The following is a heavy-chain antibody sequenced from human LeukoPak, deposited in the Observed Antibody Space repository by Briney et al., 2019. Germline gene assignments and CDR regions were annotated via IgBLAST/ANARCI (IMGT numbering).Heavy chain of an antibody. CDR2: ISAYNGNT. J-gene: IGHJ4*02. D-gene: IGHD4-17*01. V-gene: IGHV1-18*01. CDR3: AREDYGDYYFDY. CDR1: GYTFTSYG. Sequence: ASVKVSCKASGYTFTSYGISWVRQAPGQGLEWMGWISAYNGNTNYAQKLQGRVTMTTDTSTSTAYMELRSLRADDTAVYYCAREDYGDYYFDYWGQGTLVTVSS.